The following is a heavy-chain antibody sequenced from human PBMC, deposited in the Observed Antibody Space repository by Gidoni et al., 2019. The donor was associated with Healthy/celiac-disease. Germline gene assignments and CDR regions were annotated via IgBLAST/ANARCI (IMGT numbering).Heavy chain of an antibody. J-gene: IGHJ4*02. Sequence: QVQLVHSGAEVKKPGSSVKVSCKDSGCTFSSYAISWLRQAPGQGLEWMGGIIPIFGTANYAQKFQGRVTITADESTSTAYMELSSLRSEDTAVYYCARSLVGASSTFDYWGQGTLVTVSS. CDR1: GCTFSSYA. CDR2: IIPIFGTA. D-gene: IGHD1-26*01. V-gene: IGHV1-69*19. CDR3: ARSLVGASSTFDY.